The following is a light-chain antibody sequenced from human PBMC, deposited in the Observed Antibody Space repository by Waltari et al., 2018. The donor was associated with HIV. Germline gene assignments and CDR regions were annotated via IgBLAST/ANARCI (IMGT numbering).Light chain of an antibody. CDR1: QSVNSNS. CDR3: QQYGSSPQT. V-gene: IGKV3-20*01. J-gene: IGKJ2*01. CDR2: AAS. Sequence: EVVLTQSPDTLSLSPGEGAVLSCRASQSVNSNSLAWSQQKPGQAPRLLIFAASSTATGIPDRFSGSGSGTDFTLAISGLKPEDFATYYCQQYGSSPQTFGQGTKLEIK.